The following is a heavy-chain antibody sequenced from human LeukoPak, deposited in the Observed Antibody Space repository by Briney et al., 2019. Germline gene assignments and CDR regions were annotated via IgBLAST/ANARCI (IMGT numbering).Heavy chain of an antibody. CDR2: FYNSGRT. V-gene: IGHV4-61*02. CDR3: ARGDLKSDWFDP. CDR1: GGSISSDLYY. D-gene: IGHD3-3*01. Sequence: SETLSLTCTVSGGSISSDLYYWNWIRQPAGKGLEWIGRFYNSGRTNFYPSLKSRVTISADTSKNQFSLKLRSVTAADTAVYYCARGDLKSDWFDPWGQGTLVIVST. J-gene: IGHJ5*02.